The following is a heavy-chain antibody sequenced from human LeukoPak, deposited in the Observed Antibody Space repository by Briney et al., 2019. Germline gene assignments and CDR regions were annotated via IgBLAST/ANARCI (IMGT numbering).Heavy chain of an antibody. CDR1: GFTFSSYA. CDR2: ISYDGSNK. CDR3: AKDFLDPLDY. D-gene: IGHD1-1*01. J-gene: IGHJ4*02. V-gene: IGHV3-30-3*01. Sequence: GRSLRLSCAASGFTFSSYAMHWVRQAPGKGLEWVAVISYDGSNKYYADSVKGRFTISRDNSKNTLYLQMNSLRAEDTAVYYCAKDFLDPLDYWGQGTLVTVSS.